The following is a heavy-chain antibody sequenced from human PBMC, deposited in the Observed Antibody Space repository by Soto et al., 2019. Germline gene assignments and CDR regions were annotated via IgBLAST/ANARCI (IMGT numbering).Heavy chain of an antibody. Sequence: SETLSLTCTVSGGSISSYYWSWIRQPPGKGLEWIGYIYYSGGTNYNPSLKSRVTISVDTSKNQFSLKLSSVTAADTAVYYCAREQLGYYYGMDVWGQGTTVTVSS. CDR1: GGSISSYY. D-gene: IGHD6-6*01. CDR2: IYYSGGT. V-gene: IGHV4-59*01. CDR3: AREQLGYYYGMDV. J-gene: IGHJ6*02.